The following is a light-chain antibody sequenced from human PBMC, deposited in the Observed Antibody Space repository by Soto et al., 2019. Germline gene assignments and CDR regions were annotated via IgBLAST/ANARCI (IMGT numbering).Light chain of an antibody. CDR3: QQYYSYPPYT. CDR2: AAS. CDR1: QGISSY. V-gene: IGKV1-8*01. J-gene: IGKJ2*01. Sequence: AIRMTRSPSSLSASTGDRVTITCRASQGISSYLAWYQQKPGKAPKLLIYAASTLQSGVPSRFSGSGSGTDFTLTISCLQSEDFATYYCQQYYSYPPYTFGQGTKLEIK.